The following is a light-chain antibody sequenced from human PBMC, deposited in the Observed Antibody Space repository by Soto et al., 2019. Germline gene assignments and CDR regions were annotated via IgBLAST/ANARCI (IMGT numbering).Light chain of an antibody. Sequence: IVLTQSPGTLFLSPRERATPSCRASQSVSSNYLAWYQQKPGQAPRLLIYGASSRATGIPDRFSGSGSGTDFTLTISRLEPEDFAVYYCQQYDSSPKTFGQGTRLEIK. V-gene: IGKV3-20*01. CDR2: GAS. CDR3: QQYDSSPKT. CDR1: QSVSSNY. J-gene: IGKJ5*01.